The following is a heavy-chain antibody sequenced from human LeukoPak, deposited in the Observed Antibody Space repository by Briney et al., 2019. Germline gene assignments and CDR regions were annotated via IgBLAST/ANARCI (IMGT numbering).Heavy chain of an antibody. D-gene: IGHD6-19*01. CDR1: GYNLTGYY. V-gene: IGHV1-2*06. CDR3: SRDFTSGWYPKDVFDI. J-gene: IGHJ3*02. Sequence: ASVKVPCKASGYNLTGYYMHGVRQAPGQGLEWMGRINPNSGGTKYAQKFRGRVTLTRDTSISTAYMELSRLRSDDTAVYYCSRDFTSGWYPKDVFDIWGQGTMVTVSS. CDR2: INPNSGGT.